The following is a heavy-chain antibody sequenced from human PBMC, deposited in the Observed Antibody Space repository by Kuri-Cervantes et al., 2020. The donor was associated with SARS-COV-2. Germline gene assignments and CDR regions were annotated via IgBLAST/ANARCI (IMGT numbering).Heavy chain of an antibody. D-gene: IGHD4/OR15-4a*01. CDR3: ARDPNANHNNWFDP. CDR2: IYHSGST. Sequence: SETLSLTCTVSGGSISSHYWSWIRQPPGKGLEWIGYIYHSGSTNYNPSLKSRVTISVDTSKNQSSLKLSSVTAADTAVYYCARDPNANHNNWFDPWGQGTLVTVSS. V-gene: IGHV4-59*11. J-gene: IGHJ5*02. CDR1: GGSISSHY.